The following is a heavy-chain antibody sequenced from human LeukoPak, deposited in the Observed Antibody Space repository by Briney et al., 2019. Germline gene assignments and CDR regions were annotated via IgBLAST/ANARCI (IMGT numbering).Heavy chain of an antibody. Sequence: GESLKISCKGSGYRFTDYWIGWVRQMPGKGLEWMGIIYPGDSDTRYSPSFQGQVTISADKSISTAHLQWSSLKAPDTAMYYCARGAAGTIPDYYYFGMDIWGQGTTVTVSS. V-gene: IGHV5-51*01. J-gene: IGHJ6*02. D-gene: IGHD1-7*01. CDR1: GYRFTDYW. CDR2: IYPGDSDT. CDR3: ARGAAGTIPDYYYFGMDI.